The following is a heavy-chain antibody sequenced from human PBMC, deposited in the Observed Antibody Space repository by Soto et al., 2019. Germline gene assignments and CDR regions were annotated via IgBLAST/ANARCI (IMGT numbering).Heavy chain of an antibody. CDR1: GFIFSSYA. D-gene: IGHD2-2*02. CDR2: LSASGSST. J-gene: IGHJ4*02. V-gene: IGHV3-23*01. Sequence: PGGSLRLSCVASGFIFSSYAMSWVRQAPGKGLEWVSALSASGSSTYYADSVKGRFTISRDNSKNTLLLQMSALRAEDTAVYYCAKGGAVVPAAILGWGQGTLVTVSS. CDR3: AKGGAVVPAAILG.